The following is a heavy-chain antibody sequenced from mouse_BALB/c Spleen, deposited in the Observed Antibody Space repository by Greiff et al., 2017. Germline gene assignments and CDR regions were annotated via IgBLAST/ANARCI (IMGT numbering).Heavy chain of an antibody. CDR3: VRDPPAPGYYAMDY. Sequence: QVQLQQSGPGLVAPSQSLSITCTVSGFSLTSYDISWIRQPPGKGLEWLGVIWTGGGTNYNSAFMSRLSISKDNSKSQVFLKMNSLQTDDTAIYYCVRDPPAPGYYAMDYWGQGTSVTVSS. V-gene: IGHV2-9-2*01. J-gene: IGHJ4*01. CDR1: GFSLTSYD. CDR2: IWTGGGT.